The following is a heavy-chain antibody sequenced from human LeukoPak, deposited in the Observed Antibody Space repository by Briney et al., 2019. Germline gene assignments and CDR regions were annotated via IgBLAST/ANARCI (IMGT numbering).Heavy chain of an antibody. CDR1: GFTFSTYW. V-gene: IGHV3-74*01. D-gene: IGHD4-17*01. Sequence: GGSLRLSCAASGFTFSTYWMHCVRQAPGKGLVWVARIKGDGSSTIYADSVKSRFTISRDNSKNTLYLQTSSLRAEDTAVYYCARASTTVPNLLDHWGRGTLVTVSS. CDR2: IKGDGSST. CDR3: ARASTTVPNLLDH. J-gene: IGHJ4*02.